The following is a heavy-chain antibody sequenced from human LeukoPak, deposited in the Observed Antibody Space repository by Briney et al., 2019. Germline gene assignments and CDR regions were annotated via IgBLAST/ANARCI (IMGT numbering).Heavy chain of an antibody. CDR1: GFTFSSYA. J-gene: IGHJ6*03. Sequence: PGGSLRLSCVGSGFTFSSYAMHWVRRAPGKGLEWVAVISDDGSKKYYADSEKGRFTIARDKSKNTLYLQMNSLRAEDTAVYHCARDRGEKYYYGSGKYHALSYMDAWGKGTTVTVSS. CDR2: ISDDGSKK. D-gene: IGHD3-10*01. CDR3: ARDRGEKYYYGSGKYHALSYMDA. V-gene: IGHV3-30*01.